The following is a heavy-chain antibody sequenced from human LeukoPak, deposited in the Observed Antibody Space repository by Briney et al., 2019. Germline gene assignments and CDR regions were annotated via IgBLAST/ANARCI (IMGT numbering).Heavy chain of an antibody. J-gene: IGHJ4*02. V-gene: IGHV1-69*01. CDR1: GGTFSSYA. D-gene: IGHD6-19*01. CDR2: IIPIFGTA. Sequence: EASVKVSCKASGGTFSSYAISWVRQAPGQGLKWMGGIIPIFGTANYAQKFQGRVTITADESTSTAYMELSSLRSEDTAVYYCARESVAGTVEFVIDYWGQGTLVTVSS. CDR3: ARESVAGTVEFVIDY.